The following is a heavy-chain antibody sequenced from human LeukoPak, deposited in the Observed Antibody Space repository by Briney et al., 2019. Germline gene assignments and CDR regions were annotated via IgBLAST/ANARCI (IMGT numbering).Heavy chain of an antibody. D-gene: IGHD1-26*01. CDR2: TRNKANSYST. CDR3: ARLNRIGGTYFFDY. V-gene: IGHV3-72*01. J-gene: IGHJ4*02. Sequence: GGSLRLSCAASGFTFSDHYMDGVRPAPGKGLEWVGRTRNKANSYSTAYAASVRDRFTISRDVSENSLYLQMCSLKTEDTAVYYCARLNRIGGTYFFDYWGQGTLVTVSS. CDR1: GFTFSDHY.